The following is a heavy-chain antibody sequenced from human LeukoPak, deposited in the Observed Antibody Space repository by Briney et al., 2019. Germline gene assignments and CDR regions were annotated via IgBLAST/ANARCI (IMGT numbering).Heavy chain of an antibody. J-gene: IGHJ5*02. V-gene: IGHV4-59*01. CDR3: AREGTSGTHLNWFDP. D-gene: IGHD1-1*01. CDR2: IYGSGST. Sequence: SETLSLTCTVSGGSISSYYWSWIRQPPGKGLEWIGHIYGSGSTNYNPSLKSRVTLSVDTSKNQFSLKLSSVTAADTAEYYCAREGTSGTHLNWFDPWGQGTLVTVSS. CDR1: GGSISSYY.